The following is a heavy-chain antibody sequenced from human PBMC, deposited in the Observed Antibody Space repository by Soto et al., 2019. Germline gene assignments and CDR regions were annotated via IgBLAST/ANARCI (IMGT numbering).Heavy chain of an antibody. V-gene: IGHV3-23*01. CDR1: GFTFTSYV. J-gene: IGHJ3*02. Sequence: EVQLLESGGGLVQPGESLRLSCAASGFTFTSYVMSWVRQAPGKGLEWVSAVSGSGGGTFYADSVKGRFTISRDNSKNTLYLQMNSLRAEDTAVYYCAKEYLLSRDVFDIWGQGTMVTVSS. CDR3: AKEYLLSRDVFDI. CDR2: VSGSGGGT.